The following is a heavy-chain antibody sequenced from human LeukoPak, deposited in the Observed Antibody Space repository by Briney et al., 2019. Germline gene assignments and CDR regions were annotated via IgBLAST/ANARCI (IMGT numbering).Heavy chain of an antibody. Sequence: PSETLSLTCTVSGGSISSYYWSWIRQPPGKGLEWIGYIYYSGSTSYNPSLKSRVTISVDTSKNQFSLKLSSVTAADTAVYYCARFINYYDSSGYPQYYGMDVWGQGTTVTVSS. CDR2: IYYSGST. CDR3: ARFINYYDSSGYPQYYGMDV. CDR1: GGSISSYY. V-gene: IGHV4-59*01. D-gene: IGHD3-22*01. J-gene: IGHJ6*02.